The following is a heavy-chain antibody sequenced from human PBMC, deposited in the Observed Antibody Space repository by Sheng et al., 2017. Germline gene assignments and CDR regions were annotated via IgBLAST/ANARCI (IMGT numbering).Heavy chain of an antibody. Sequence: QVQLVESGGGVVQPGRSLRLSCAASGFTFSSYAMHWVRQAPGKGLEWVAVISYDGSNKYYADSVKGRFTISRDNSKNTLYLQMNSLRAEDTAVYYCARGDYDLIRGSPFDPWGQGTLVTVSS. V-gene: IGHV3-30-3*01. J-gene: IGHJ5*02. D-gene: IGHD3-3*01. CDR1: GFTFSSYA. CDR2: ISYDGSNK. CDR3: ARGDYDLIRGSPFDP.